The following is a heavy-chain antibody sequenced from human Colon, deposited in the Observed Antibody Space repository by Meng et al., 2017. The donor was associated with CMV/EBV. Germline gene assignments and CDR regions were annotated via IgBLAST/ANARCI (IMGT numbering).Heavy chain of an antibody. CDR3: MRGRGHG. CDR2: MTPISGNT. J-gene: IGHJ4*02. D-gene: IGHD3-10*01. Sequence: ASVKVSCKASGYNFASYDINWVRQAPGQGLEWMGWMTPISGNTGYAQRFEGRVTMTRNISISTAYLELSRLTSDDTAVYYCMRGRGHGWGEGTLVTVSS. CDR1: GYNFASYD. V-gene: IGHV1-8*01.